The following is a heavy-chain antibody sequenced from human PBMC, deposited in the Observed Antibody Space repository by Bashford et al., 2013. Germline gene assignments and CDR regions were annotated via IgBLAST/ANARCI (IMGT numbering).Heavy chain of an antibody. CDR3: ANFPGYCSSTSCYPPDY. D-gene: IGHD2-2*01. Sequence: ASVKVSCKASGYTFTGYYMHWVRQAPGQGLEWMGWINPNSGGTNYAQKFQGRVTMTRDTSISTAYMELSRLRSDDTAVYYCANFPGYCSSTSCYPPDYWGRGNPGHRLL. J-gene: IGHJ4*02. CDR2: INPNSGGT. V-gene: IGHV1-2*02. CDR1: GYTFTGYY.